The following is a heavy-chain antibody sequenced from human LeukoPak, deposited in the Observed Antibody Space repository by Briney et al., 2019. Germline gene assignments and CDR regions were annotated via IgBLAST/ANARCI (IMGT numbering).Heavy chain of an antibody. J-gene: IGHJ4*02. D-gene: IGHD5-18*01. CDR2: IYYTGAT. CDR1: GGSIGSGTYS. CDR3: ARAGYSYGTGYYFDY. Sequence: SETLSLTCAVSGGSIGSGTYSWSWIRLPPGKGLEWIGYIYYTGATYYNPSLKSRVTISLDTSKNQFSLKLSSVTAADAAVYYCARAGYSYGTGYYFDYWGQGALVTVSS. V-gene: IGHV4-61*01.